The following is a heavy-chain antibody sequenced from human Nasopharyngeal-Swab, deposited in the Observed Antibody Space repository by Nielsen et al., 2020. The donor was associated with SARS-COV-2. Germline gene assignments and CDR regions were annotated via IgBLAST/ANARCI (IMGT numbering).Heavy chain of an antibody. CDR1: GFTFSHYF. CDR3: ASEPGGMAAPGKHFDP. V-gene: IGHV1-46*01. D-gene: IGHD6-13*01. CDR2: ITPSGGAT. J-gene: IGHJ5*02. Sequence: ASVKVSCKASGFTFSHYFMHWVRQAPGQGLEWMGVITPSGGATNYARKFRGRVTMTRDPSTSTVYLDLSSLKSEDTDVYFCASEPGGMAAPGKHFDPWGQGTLVTVSS.